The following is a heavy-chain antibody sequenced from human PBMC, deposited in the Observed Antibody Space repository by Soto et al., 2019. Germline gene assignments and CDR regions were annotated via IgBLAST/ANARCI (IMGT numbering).Heavy chain of an antibody. D-gene: IGHD2-15*01. CDR2: IIPIFGTA. J-gene: IGHJ6*02. CDR1: GGTFSSYA. CDR3: ARDWYCSGGSCYSGRYGGMDV. V-gene: IGHV1-69*01. Sequence: QVQLVQSGAEVKKPGSSVKVSCKASGGTFSSYAISWVRQAPGQGLEWMGGIIPIFGTANYAQKFQGRGTIAADESTSTAYMALSSTRSEDTAVYYWARDWYCSGGSCYSGRYGGMDVWGQGTTVTVSS.